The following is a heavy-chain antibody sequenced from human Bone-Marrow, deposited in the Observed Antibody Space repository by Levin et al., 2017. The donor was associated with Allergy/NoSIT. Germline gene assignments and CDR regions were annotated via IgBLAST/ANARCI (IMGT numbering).Heavy chain of an antibody. Sequence: GGSLRLSCVASGFTFSNYGMHWVRQAPGKGLEWVALIWYDGSNKYYADSVKGRFTISRDNSKNTMYLQMNSLRAEDTAVYYCARDPHIIVVRGVISGGFDYWGQGSLVTVSS. D-gene: IGHD3-10*01. J-gene: IGHJ4*02. V-gene: IGHV3-33*01. CDR2: IWYDGSNK. CDR1: GFTFSNYG. CDR3: ARDPHIIVVRGVISGGFDY.